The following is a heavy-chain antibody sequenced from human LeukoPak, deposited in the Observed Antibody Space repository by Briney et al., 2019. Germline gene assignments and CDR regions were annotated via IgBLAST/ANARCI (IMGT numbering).Heavy chain of an antibody. Sequence: KPSETLSLTCAVYGGSFSGYYWSWIRQPPGKGLEWIGEINHSGSTNYNPSLKSRVTISVDTSKNQFSLKLSSVTAADTAVYYCARGPTRSGYYYPFDYWGQGTLVTVSS. V-gene: IGHV4-34*01. J-gene: IGHJ4*02. D-gene: IGHD3-22*01. CDR1: GGSFSGYY. CDR3: ARGPTRSGYYYPFDY. CDR2: INHSGST.